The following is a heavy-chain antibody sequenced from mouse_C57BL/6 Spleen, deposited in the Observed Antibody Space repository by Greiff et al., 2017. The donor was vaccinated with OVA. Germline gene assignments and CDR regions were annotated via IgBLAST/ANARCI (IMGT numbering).Heavy chain of an antibody. CDR2: INYDGSST. Sequence: EVHLVESEGGLVQPGSSMKLSCTASGFTFSDYYMAWVRQVPEKGLEWVANINYDGSSTYYLDSLKSRFIISRDNAKNILYLQMSSLKSEDTATYYCARDKTAQGLDYWGQGTTLTVSS. J-gene: IGHJ2*01. V-gene: IGHV5-16*01. CDR1: GFTFSDYY. D-gene: IGHD3-2*02. CDR3: ARDKTAQGLDY.